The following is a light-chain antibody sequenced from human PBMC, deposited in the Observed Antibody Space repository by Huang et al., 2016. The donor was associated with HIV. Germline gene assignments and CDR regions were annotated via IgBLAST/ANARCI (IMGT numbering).Light chain of an antibody. CDR3: QQYNDWPLT. CDR2: GVS. CDR1: QSLSSQ. V-gene: IGKV3-15*01. Sequence: EIVMTQSPATLSVSPGERVTLSCRASQSLSSQLAWYQQKRGQAPRLLIYGVSTRATDIPAWFSCSGSGTDFTLTINILQSEDFATYYCQQYNDWPLTFGQGTEVEIK. J-gene: IGKJ1*01.